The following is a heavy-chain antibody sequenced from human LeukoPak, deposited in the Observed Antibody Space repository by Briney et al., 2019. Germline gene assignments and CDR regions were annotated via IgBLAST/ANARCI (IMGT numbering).Heavy chain of an antibody. D-gene: IGHD1-7*01. CDR2: ISYDGSNK. J-gene: IGHJ4*02. Sequence: GSLRLSCAASGFTFSSYGMHWVRQAPGKGLEWVAVISYDGSNKYYADSVKGRFTISRDNSKNTLYLQMNSLRAEDTAVYYCAKSSWNYGTYFDYWGQGTLVTVSS. CDR1: GFTFSSYG. V-gene: IGHV3-30*18. CDR3: AKSSWNYGTYFDY.